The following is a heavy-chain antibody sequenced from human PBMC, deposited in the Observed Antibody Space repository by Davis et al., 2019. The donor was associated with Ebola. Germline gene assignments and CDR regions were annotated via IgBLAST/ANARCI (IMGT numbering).Heavy chain of an antibody. CDR3: ARGLQCGGDCYAFFDL. V-gene: IGHV3-23*01. CDR1: GFTFSSYA. D-gene: IGHD2-21*02. J-gene: IGHJ4*02. Sequence: PGGSLRLSCAASGFTFSSYAMSWVRQAPGKGLEWVSAISGSGGSTYYADSVKGRFTISRDNSKNTLYLQMNSLRAEDTAVYYCARGLQCGGDCYAFFDLWGLGTLVTVSS. CDR2: ISGSGGST.